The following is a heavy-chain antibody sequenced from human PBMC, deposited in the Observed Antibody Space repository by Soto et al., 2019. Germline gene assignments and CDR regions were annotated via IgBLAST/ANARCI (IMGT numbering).Heavy chain of an antibody. CDR1: GYTFTGYG. CDR2: ISAYNGNT. Sequence: ASVKVSCKASGYTFTGYGISWVRQAPGQGLEWMGWISAYNGNTNYAQKLQGRVTMTTDTSTSTAYMELRSLRSDDTAVYYCARVGDYYDSSGYYKTTGTPDYWGQGTLVTVSS. D-gene: IGHD3-22*01. V-gene: IGHV1-18*01. CDR3: ARVGDYYDSSGYYKTTGTPDY. J-gene: IGHJ4*02.